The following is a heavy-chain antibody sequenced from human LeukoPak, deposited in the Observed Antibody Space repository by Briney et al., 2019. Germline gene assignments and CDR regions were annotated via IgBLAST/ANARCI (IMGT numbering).Heavy chain of an antibody. CDR2: IYSGRTF. V-gene: IGHV4-39*01. CDR1: AASISSSNHH. Sequence: PSETLSLTCTISAASISSSNHHWGWIRQSPGKGLEWIGCIYSGRTFYYNPSLNSRVTISVVTSDQFTLQLNSVTAADTAVYYCVRHDGRGGATMGAFDSWGQGSLVTVSS. CDR3: VRHDGRGGATMGAFDS. D-gene: IGHD5-12*01. J-gene: IGHJ5*01.